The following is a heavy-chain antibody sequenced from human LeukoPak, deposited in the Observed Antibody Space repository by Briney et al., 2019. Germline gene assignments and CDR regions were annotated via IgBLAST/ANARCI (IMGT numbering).Heavy chain of an antibody. Sequence: GASVKVSCKASGYTFTNYLLHWVRQAPGQGLEWVGRITPSVDTTNYAQKFRDRVTMTRDTSTGTVYMELSGLRSEDTAAYHCVREESGGYFDYWGQGTLVTVSS. CDR1: GYTFTNYL. CDR3: VREESGGYFDY. J-gene: IGHJ4*02. D-gene: IGHD2-8*02. V-gene: IGHV1-46*01. CDR2: ITPSVDTT.